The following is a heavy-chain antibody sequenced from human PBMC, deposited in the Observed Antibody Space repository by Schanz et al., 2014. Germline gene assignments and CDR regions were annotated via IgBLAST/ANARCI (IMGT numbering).Heavy chain of an antibody. CDR2: IPWNGAAI. J-gene: IGHJ6*03. Sequence: QLLDSGGGLVKPGGSLRLSCTASGFNSDDYAMHWVRQAPGKGLEWVSNIPWNGAAIGYAGSVRGRFTISRDSAKNSLYLQMNSLRPEDTALYYCAKGSRSGSKVMDVWGKGTTVTVSS. CDR3: AKGSRSGSKVMDV. D-gene: IGHD3-10*01. V-gene: IGHV3-9*02. CDR1: GFNSDDYA.